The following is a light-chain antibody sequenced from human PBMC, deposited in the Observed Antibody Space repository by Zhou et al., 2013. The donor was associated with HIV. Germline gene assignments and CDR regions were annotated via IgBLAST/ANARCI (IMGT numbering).Light chain of an antibody. V-gene: IGKV3-11*01. CDR1: QSVSRN. Sequence: EIVMTQSPATLSVSPGERATLSCRASQSVSRNLAWYQQRPGQAPRLLIYDASNRATGIPARFSGSGSGTDFTLTISSLEPEDFAVYYCQQRSNWFTFGQGTRLEIK. CDR2: DAS. J-gene: IGKJ5*01. CDR3: QQRSNWFT.